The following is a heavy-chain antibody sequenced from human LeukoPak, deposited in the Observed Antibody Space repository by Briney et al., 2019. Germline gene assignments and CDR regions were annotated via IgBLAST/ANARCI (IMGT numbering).Heavy chain of an antibody. CDR1: GGTFSSYA. D-gene: IGHD2-2*01. CDR2: IIPIFGTA. J-gene: IGHJ6*03. CDR3: ARVVPAANYYYYYMDV. V-gene: IGHV1-69*05. Sequence: ASVKVSCKASGGTFSSYAISWVRQAPGQGLEWMGGIIPIFGTANYAQKFQGRVTITTDESTSTAYMELSSLRSEDTAVYYCARVVPAANYYYYYMDVWGKGTTVTVSS.